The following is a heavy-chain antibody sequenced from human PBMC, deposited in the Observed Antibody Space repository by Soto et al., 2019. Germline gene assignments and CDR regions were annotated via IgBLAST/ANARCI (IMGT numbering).Heavy chain of an antibody. J-gene: IGHJ3*02. Sequence: EVQLLESGGGLVQPGVTLRLSCAASGFTFSSYAMSWVRQAPGKGLEWVSALSGSGGSTYYADSVKGRFTISRDNPKNTLYLHMKRLRAEDTAVYSCAKRCAADGIPREYSRGDPTRGAFDSWGQGTMVTVSS. CDR1: GFTFSSYA. CDR2: LSGSGGST. V-gene: IGHV3-23*01. CDR3: AKRCAADGIPREYSRGDPTRGAFDS. D-gene: IGHD6-6*01.